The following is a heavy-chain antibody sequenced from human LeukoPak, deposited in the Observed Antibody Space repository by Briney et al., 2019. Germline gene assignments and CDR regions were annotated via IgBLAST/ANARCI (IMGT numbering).Heavy chain of an antibody. D-gene: IGHD2-21*02. Sequence: GGSLRLSCAASGFSVSSNYMSWVRQAPGKGLEWVSVIYSGGSTYYADSVKGRFTISRDNSKNTLYLQMKSLRAEDTAVYYCARTDETAPAEDFQHWGQGTLVTVSS. CDR3: ARTDETAPAEDFQH. J-gene: IGHJ1*01. CDR2: IYSGGST. V-gene: IGHV3-53*01. CDR1: GFSVSSNY.